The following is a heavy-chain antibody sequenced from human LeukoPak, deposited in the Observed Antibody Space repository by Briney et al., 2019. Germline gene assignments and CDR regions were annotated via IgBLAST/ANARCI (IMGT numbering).Heavy chain of an antibody. CDR3: ARDLVVVGSSFSYGMDV. D-gene: IGHD2-15*01. CDR1: GFTFSSYW. J-gene: IGHJ6*02. V-gene: IGHV3-7*01. Sequence: GGFLRLSCAASGFTFSSYWMSWVRQAPGKGLEWVANIKQDGSDKYSVDSVKGRFTISRDNAKNSLYLEMNSLRADDTAVYYCARDLVVVGSSFSYGMDVWGQGTTVTVSS. CDR2: IKQDGSDK.